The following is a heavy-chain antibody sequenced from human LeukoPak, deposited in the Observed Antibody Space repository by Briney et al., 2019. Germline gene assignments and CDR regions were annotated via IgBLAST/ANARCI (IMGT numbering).Heavy chain of an antibody. Sequence: SETLSLTCTVSGGSISSHYWSWIRQPPGKGLEWIGYIYYSGSTNYNPSLKSRVTISVDTTKTQFSLMLSSMTAEETAGYYCARGDTVARSYYYYGMDVWGQGTTVTVSS. J-gene: IGHJ6*02. CDR2: IYYSGST. V-gene: IGHV4-59*11. CDR1: GGSISSHY. CDR3: ARGDTVARSYYYYGMDV. D-gene: IGHD5-12*01.